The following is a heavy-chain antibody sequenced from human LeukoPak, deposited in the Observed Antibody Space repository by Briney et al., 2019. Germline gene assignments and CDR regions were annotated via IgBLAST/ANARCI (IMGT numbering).Heavy chain of an antibody. Sequence: GGSLRLSCAASGFSFSSYYMSWVRQAPGKGLEWVALINPDGSERYYVDSVKGRFTISRDNARNSLYLQMNSLRDEDTAVYYCARDGYFHFDYWGQGTLVTVSS. CDR2: INPDGSER. CDR3: ARDGYFHFDY. CDR1: GFSFSSYY. J-gene: IGHJ4*02. D-gene: IGHD6-25*01. V-gene: IGHV3-7*01.